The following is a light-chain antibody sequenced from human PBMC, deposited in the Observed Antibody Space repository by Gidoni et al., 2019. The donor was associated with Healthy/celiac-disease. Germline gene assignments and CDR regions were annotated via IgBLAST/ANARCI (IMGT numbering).Light chain of an antibody. CDR1: QSISSW. CDR2: TAS. V-gene: IGKV1-5*03. J-gene: IGKJ1*01. CDR3: QQYNSYSRT. Sequence: DIQMTQSPSTLSASVGDRVTITCRASQSISSWLAWYQQKPGKAPKLLIYTASSLESGVPSRFSGSGSWTEFTLTISSLQPDDFATYYCQQYNSYSRTFGQXTKVEIK.